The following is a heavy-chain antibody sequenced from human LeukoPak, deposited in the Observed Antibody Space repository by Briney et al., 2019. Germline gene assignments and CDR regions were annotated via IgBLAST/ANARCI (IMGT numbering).Heavy chain of an antibody. V-gene: IGHV3-66*01. CDR1: GFTVSSNY. D-gene: IGHD2-2*01. CDR3: ARVVWSAMAHDY. CDR2: IYSGGST. J-gene: IGHJ4*02. Sequence: GGSLRLSCAASGFTVSSNYMSWVRQAPGKVLEWVSVIYSGGSTYYADSVKGRFTISRDNSKNTLYLQMNSLRAEDTAVYYCARVVWSAMAHDYWGQGTLVTVSS.